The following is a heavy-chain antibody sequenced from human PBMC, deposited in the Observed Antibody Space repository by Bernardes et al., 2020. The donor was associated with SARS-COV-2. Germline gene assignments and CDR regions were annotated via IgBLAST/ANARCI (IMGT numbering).Heavy chain of an antibody. D-gene: IGHD1-26*01. CDR2: IGSTSIHR. V-gene: IGHV3-21*01. Sequence: GGSLRLSCAASGFTFRSNTMDWFRQAPGPGLEWVSSIGSTSIHRFYADSVKGRFTISRDNSKNSLYLQMNNLRAEDTAVYYCAKDIPFSGSSWGQGTLVTVSS. CDR1: GFTFRSNT. J-gene: IGHJ5*02. CDR3: AKDIPFSGSS.